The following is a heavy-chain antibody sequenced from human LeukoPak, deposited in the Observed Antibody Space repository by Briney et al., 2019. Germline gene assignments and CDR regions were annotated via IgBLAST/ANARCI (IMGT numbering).Heavy chain of an antibody. CDR1: GFAFSSYW. D-gene: IGHD3-22*01. V-gene: IGHV3-21*01. Sequence: GGSLRLSCAASGFAFSSYWMSWVRQAPGKGLEWVSSISSSSSYIYYADSVKGRFTISRDNAKNSLYLQMNSLRAEDTAVYYCARPDNYYDSSGYYYDYWGQGTLVTVSS. CDR2: ISSSSSYI. CDR3: ARPDNYYDSSGYYYDY. J-gene: IGHJ4*02.